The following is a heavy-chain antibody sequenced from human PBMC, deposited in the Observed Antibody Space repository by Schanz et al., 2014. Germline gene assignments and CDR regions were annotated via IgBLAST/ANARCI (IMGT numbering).Heavy chain of an antibody. J-gene: IGHJ4*02. D-gene: IGHD3-10*01. Sequence: EVQLLESGGGLVQPGGSLRLSCAASGFTFSGFWMTWVRQAPGKGLEWVSGFDAHDGRAYYADSAKGRFTISRDNSKNTLYLQMNSLRPEDTAVYYCARGGFGEVSYFDYWGQGTLVTVSS. CDR1: GFTFSGFW. CDR3: ARGGFGEVSYFDY. CDR2: FDAHDGRA. V-gene: IGHV3-23*01.